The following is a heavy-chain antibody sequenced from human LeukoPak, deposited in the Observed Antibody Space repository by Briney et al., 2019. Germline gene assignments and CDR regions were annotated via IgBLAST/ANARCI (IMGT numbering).Heavy chain of an antibody. CDR1: GDSVSSNGFG. Sequence: SQTPSLTCAISGDSVSSNGFGWSWIRQSPSRGLEWLGRTYYRSKWNNDYAVSVKSRITINPDTSKNQFSLQLNSVTPEYTAVYYCARASLQSVYFDCWGQGTLVTVSS. CDR2: TYYRSKWNN. J-gene: IGHJ4*02. CDR3: ARASLQSVYFDC. V-gene: IGHV6-1*01.